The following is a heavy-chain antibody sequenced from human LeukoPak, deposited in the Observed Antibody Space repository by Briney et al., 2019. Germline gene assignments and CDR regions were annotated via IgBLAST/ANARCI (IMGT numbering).Heavy chain of an antibody. D-gene: IGHD5-24*01. CDR2: IYYSGST. CDR1: GGSISSSSYY. V-gene: IGHV4-39*01. CDR3: ARQPATTAPDFDY. Sequence: SETLSLTCTVSGGSISSSSYYWGWIRQPPGKGLEWIGSIYYSGSTYYNPSLKSRVTISVDTSKNQFSLKLSSVTAADTAVYYCARQPATTAPDFDYWGQGTLVTVSS. J-gene: IGHJ4*02.